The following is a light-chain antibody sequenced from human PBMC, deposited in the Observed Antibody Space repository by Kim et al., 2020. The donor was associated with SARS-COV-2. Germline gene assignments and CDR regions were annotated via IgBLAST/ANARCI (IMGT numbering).Light chain of an antibody. J-gene: IGLJ3*02. CDR3: AAWDDSLSGRRV. V-gene: IGLV1-47*01. CDR1: RSNIGSNY. CDR2: YNN. Sequence: QSVTISLSGSRSNIGSNYVYWYQQLPGTAPKLLIYYNNERPSGVPDRFSGSKSGTSASLAISGLRSEDEADYYCAAWDDSLSGRRVFGGGTQLTVL.